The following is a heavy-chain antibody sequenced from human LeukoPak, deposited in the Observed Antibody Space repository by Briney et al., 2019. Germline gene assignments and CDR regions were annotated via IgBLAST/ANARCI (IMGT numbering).Heavy chain of an antibody. V-gene: IGHV1-46*01. CDR2: IYLRDGST. J-gene: IGHJ4*02. CDR3: ARDQEGFDY. CDR1: GYTFTSNY. Sequence: ASVKVSYKASGYTFTSNYIHWVRQAPGQGLEWMGMIYLRDGSTSYAQKFQGRVTVTRDTSTSTVHMELSGLRSEDTAVYYCARDQEGFDYWGQGTLVTVSS.